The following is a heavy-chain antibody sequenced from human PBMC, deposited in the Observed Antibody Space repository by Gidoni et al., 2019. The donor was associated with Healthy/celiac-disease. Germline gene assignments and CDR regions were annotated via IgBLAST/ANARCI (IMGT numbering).Heavy chain of an antibody. CDR2: IIPILSIA. Sequence: QVQLVQSGAEVKTPGSSVKGSWKASGGTFSNYATSWVRQAPGQGLEWRGRIIPILSIANYAQKFQGRVTITADKSTSPAYMALISLRSADTAVYYCARVDGYNTTVCDYWGQGTLVTASS. J-gene: IGHJ4*02. D-gene: IGHD5-12*01. CDR3: ARVDGYNTTVCDY. CDR1: GGTFSNYA. V-gene: IGHV1-69*04.